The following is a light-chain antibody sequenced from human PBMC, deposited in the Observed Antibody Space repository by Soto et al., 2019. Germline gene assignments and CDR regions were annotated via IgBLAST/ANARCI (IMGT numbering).Light chain of an antibody. CDR1: QSISSY. Sequence: DIQMSQSPSTLSASVGDRVTITCRASQSISSYLNWYEQKPGKAPKILIYAASSLHGGVPSRFSGSGSGTIFTLTISSLQPEDVATYFCLQTYSPPWTFGQGTKVDIK. CDR3: LQTYSPPWT. J-gene: IGKJ1*01. V-gene: IGKV1-39*01. CDR2: AAS.